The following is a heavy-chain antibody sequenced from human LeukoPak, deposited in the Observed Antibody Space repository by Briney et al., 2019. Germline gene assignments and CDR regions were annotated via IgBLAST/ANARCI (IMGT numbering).Heavy chain of an antibody. D-gene: IGHD6-13*01. Sequence: GGSLRLSCAASGFTFSSYAVTWVRQAPGKGLEWVSGITGSGDTTFYADSVKGRFTISSDNSKNTLYLQMHSLRAEDTAVYYCVKDYATIAAAANPLFDYWGQGALVTVSS. J-gene: IGHJ4*02. CDR1: GFTFSSYA. V-gene: IGHV3-23*01. CDR2: ITGSGDTT. CDR3: VKDYATIAAAANPLFDY.